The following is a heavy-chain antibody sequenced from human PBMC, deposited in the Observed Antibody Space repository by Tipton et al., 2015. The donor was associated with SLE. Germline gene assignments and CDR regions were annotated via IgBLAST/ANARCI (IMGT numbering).Heavy chain of an antibody. J-gene: IGHJ2*01. CDR3: AKDYYDFWSGFYRYFDL. D-gene: IGHD3-3*01. CDR2: IGGSGETT. CDR1: GFTFSNYV. V-gene: IGHV3-23*01. Sequence: SLRLSCAASGFTFSNYVMTWVRQAPGKGLEGVSAIGGSGETTYYADSVKGRFTISRDNAKNTLYLQMSGLRAEDTAVYYCAKDYYDFWSGFYRYFDLWGRGTLVTVSS.